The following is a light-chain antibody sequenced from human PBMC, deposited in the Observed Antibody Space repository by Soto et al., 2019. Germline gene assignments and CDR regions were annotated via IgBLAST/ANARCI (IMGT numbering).Light chain of an antibody. Sequence: QSVLTQPASVSGSPGQSITISCTAVDSDAGPYKFVSWYQQHPGKAPKIIIYDVYSRPSGISSRFSGSKPGNTATLTISGLQPEDEADYYCSSYTSNNLVFGGGTKVTVL. CDR2: DVY. J-gene: IGLJ1*01. CDR1: DSDAGPYKF. CDR3: SSYTSNNLV. V-gene: IGLV2-14*03.